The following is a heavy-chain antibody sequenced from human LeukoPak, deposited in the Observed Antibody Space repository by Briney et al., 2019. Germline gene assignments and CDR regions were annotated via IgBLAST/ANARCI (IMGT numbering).Heavy chain of an antibody. CDR1: GFTFSSYA. D-gene: IGHD4-17*01. V-gene: IGHV3-66*02. CDR3: ARATVTTDWYFDL. CDR2: IYSGGST. Sequence: GRSLRLSCAASGFTFSSYAMHWVRQAPGKGLEWVSVIYSGGSTYYADSVKGRFTISRDNSKNTLYLQMNSLRAEDTAVYYCARATVTTDWYFDLWGRGTLVTVSS. J-gene: IGHJ2*01.